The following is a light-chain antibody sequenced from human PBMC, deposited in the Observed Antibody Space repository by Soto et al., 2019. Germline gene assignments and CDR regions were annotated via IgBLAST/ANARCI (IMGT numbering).Light chain of an antibody. CDR2: EVS. V-gene: IGLV2-14*03. CDR3: ASYTSSATLV. Sequence: QSALTQPASVSGSPGQSITISCTGTSSDIGGYNYVSWYQQHPGKAPKLILYEVSNRPSGVSYRFSGSKSDNTASLTISGLQAEDEADYYCASYTSSATLVFGGGTKVTVL. J-gene: IGLJ3*02. CDR1: SSDIGGYNY.